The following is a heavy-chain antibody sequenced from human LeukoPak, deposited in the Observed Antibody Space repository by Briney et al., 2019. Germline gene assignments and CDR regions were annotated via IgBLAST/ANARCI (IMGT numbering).Heavy chain of an antibody. Sequence: GESLRLSCVASGFTFSSYWIHWVRQAPGKGLVWISRISSDVSRTNYADSVKGRVTISRDNAKNTVYLQMNSLRVEDTAVYYCVRGKPLAAAAGTDNFDYWGQGTLVTVSS. CDR3: VRGKPLAAAAGTDNFDY. D-gene: IGHD6-13*01. CDR2: ISSDVSRT. V-gene: IGHV3-74*01. J-gene: IGHJ4*02. CDR1: GFTFSSYW.